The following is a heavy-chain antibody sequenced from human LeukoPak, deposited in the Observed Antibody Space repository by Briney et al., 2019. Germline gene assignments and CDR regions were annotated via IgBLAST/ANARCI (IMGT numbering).Heavy chain of an antibody. CDR2: ISAYNGNT. D-gene: IGHD3-3*01. CDR1: GYTFTSYG. Sequence: GASVKVSCKASGYTFTSYGISWVRQAPGQGLEWMGWISAYNGNTNYAQKLQGRVTMTTDTSTSTAYMELRGLRSDDTAVYYCAREKGYDFWSGYLDYYYYYGMDVWVQGTTVTVSS. J-gene: IGHJ6*02. CDR3: AREKGYDFWSGYLDYYYYYGMDV. V-gene: IGHV1-18*01.